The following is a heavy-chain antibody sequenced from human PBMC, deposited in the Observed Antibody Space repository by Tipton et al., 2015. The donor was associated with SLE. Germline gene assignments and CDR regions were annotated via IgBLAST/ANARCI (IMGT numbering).Heavy chain of an antibody. CDR3: VRDDSSKELDS. CDR2: ISGNSVYI. Sequence: GSLRLSCTASGFTFSSYSMNWVRQAPGKGLEYVSSISGNSVYIYYSDSVKGRFTISRDNAKNSLSLHMNSLRAEDTALYYCVRDDSSKELDSWGQGTLVTVSS. D-gene: IGHD4-11*01. J-gene: IGHJ4*02. V-gene: IGHV3-21*01. CDR1: GFTFSSYS.